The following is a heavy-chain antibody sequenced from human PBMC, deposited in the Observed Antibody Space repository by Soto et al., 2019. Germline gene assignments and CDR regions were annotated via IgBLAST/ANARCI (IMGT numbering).Heavy chain of an antibody. D-gene: IGHD6-6*01. CDR1: GLTFSSFA. CDR2: ISGGST. V-gene: IGHV3-23*01. Sequence: XXSLRLSFAVSGLTFSSFAMRWVLQAPGKGLEWVSSISGGSTWYADSVKGRFTISRDNSKNTLYLQMNSLRAEDTAVYYCARDRGSSSSLHWFDPWGQGTLVTVSS. J-gene: IGHJ5*02. CDR3: ARDRGSSSSLHWFDP.